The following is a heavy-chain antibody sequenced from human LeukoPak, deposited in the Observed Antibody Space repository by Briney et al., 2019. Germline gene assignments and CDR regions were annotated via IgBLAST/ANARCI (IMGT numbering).Heavy chain of an antibody. D-gene: IGHD5-18*01. CDR3: ARVVDTAMGVDYYYYGMDV. J-gene: IGHJ6*02. CDR1: GGTFSSYA. CDR2: IIPIFGTA. V-gene: IGHV1-69*13. Sequence: GASVKVSCKASGGTFSSYAISWVRQAPGQGLEWMGGIIPIFGTANYAQKFQGRVTITADESTSTAYMELSSLRSEDTAVYYCARVVDTAMGVDYYYYGMDVWGQGTTVTVSS.